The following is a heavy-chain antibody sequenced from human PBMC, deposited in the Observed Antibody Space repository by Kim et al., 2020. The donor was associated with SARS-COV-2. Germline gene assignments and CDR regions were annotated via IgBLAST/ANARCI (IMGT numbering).Heavy chain of an antibody. V-gene: IGHV3-30*18. CDR3: AKDLGY. CDR2: ISYDGSNK. Sequence: GGSLRLSCAASGFTFSSYGMHWVRQAPGKGLEWVAVISYDGSNKYYADSVKGRFTISRDNSKNTLYLQMNSLRAEDTAVYYCAKDLGYWGQGTLVTVSS. J-gene: IGHJ4*02. CDR1: GFTFSSYG.